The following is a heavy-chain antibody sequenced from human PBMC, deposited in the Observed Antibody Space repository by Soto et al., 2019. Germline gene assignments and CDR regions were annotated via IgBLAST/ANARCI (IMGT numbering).Heavy chain of an antibody. CDR1: GFTFSSYA. CDR3: ARGGQPEGTWFDP. D-gene: IGHD1-1*01. J-gene: IGHJ5*02. CDR2: TSYDGSNK. V-gene: IGHV3-30-3*01. Sequence: SGGSLRLSCAASGFTFSSYAMHWVRQAPGKGLEWVAVTSYDGSNKYYADSVKGRFTISRDNSKNTLYLQMNSLRAEDTAVYYCARGGQPEGTWFDPWGQGTLVTVSS.